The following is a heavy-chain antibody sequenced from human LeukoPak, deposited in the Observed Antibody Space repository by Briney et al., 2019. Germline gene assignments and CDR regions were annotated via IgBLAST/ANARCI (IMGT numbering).Heavy chain of an antibody. CDR3: ARHPSRYCSGGSCYSQGY. J-gene: IGHJ4*02. V-gene: IGHV4-59*08. CDR1: GGSISSYY. CDR2: IYYSGST. Sequence: SETLSLTCTVSGGSISSYYWSWIRQPPGKGLERIGYIYYSGSTNYNPSLKSRVTISVDTSKNQFSLKLSSVTAADTAVYYCARHPSRYCSGGSCYSQGYWGQGTLVTVSS. D-gene: IGHD2-15*01.